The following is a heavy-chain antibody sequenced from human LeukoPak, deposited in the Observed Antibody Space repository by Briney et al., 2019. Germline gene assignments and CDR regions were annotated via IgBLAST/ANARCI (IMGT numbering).Heavy chain of an antibody. Sequence: SQTLSLTCAISGDSGSSNSAAWNWIRQSPSRGLEWLGRTYYRSKWYNDYAVSVKSRITINPDTSKNQFSLQLNSVTPEDTAVYYCAREGGQWLVRKSWFDPWGQGTLVTVSS. V-gene: IGHV6-1*01. J-gene: IGHJ5*02. CDR3: AREGGQWLVRKSWFDP. CDR2: TYYRSKWYN. CDR1: GDSGSSNSAA. D-gene: IGHD6-19*01.